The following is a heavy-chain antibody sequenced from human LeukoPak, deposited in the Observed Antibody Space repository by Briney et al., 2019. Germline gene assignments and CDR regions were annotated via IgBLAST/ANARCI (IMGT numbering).Heavy chain of an antibody. CDR1: GGSISSYY. J-gene: IGHJ6*03. D-gene: IGHD3-10*01. CDR3: ARGFLGITIVRGVIAYYYMDV. Sequence: SETLSLTCTVSGGSISSYYWSWIRQPPGKGLEWIGYIYYSGSTNYNPSLKSRVTISVDTSKNQFSLKLSSVTAADTAVYYCARGFLGITIVRGVIAYYYMDVWGKGTTVTVSS. V-gene: IGHV4-59*01. CDR2: IYYSGST.